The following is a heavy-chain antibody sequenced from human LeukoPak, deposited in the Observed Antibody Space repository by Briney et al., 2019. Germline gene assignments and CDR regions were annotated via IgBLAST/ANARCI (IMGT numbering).Heavy chain of an antibody. CDR2: INYSGNT. CDR1: GGSISSANYY. D-gene: IGHD3-3*01. Sequence: SETLSLTCTVSGGSISSANYYWGWIRQPPGKGLEWIGSINYSGNTYYNSSLKSRVNISIETSKNQLSLKLNSATAADTAVYYCARDRWAYDLGFDYWGQGTLVTVSS. J-gene: IGHJ4*02. CDR3: ARDRWAYDLGFDY. V-gene: IGHV4-39*07.